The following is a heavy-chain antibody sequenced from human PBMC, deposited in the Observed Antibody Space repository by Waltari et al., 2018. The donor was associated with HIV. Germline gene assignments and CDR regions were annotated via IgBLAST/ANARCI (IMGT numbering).Heavy chain of an antibody. CDR1: GGSISGYY. CDR2: VYYTGST. J-gene: IGHJ4*02. CDR3: ARVRASSGWSPLGY. D-gene: IGHD6-19*01. V-gene: IGHV4-59*01. Sequence: QVQLQESGPGLVKPSETLSLTCTVSGGSISGYYWSLIRQPPGKGLQWIGYVYYTGSTNYDPSLKSRVTISVDTSKNQFSLKMSSVTAADTAVYYCARVRASSGWSPLGYWGQGILVTVSS.